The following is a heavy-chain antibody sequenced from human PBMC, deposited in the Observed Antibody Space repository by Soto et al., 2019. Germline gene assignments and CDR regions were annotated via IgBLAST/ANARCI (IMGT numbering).Heavy chain of an antibody. Sequence: GGYLRLSCEASGFTFSSYGMHWVRQAPGKGLEWVAVISYDGSDKYYADSVKGRFTISRDNSKNTLYLQMNSLRAEDTALYYCAKDQYYYDSSGYHWSWGQGTLVTVSS. CDR3: AKDQYYYDSSGYHWS. CDR2: ISYDGSDK. V-gene: IGHV3-30*18. D-gene: IGHD3-22*01. CDR1: GFTFSSYG. J-gene: IGHJ5*02.